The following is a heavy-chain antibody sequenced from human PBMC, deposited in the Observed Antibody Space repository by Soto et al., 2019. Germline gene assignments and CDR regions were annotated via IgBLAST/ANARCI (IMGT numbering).Heavy chain of an antibody. CDR1: GFTFSTYS. D-gene: IGHD3-22*01. CDR3: ARVVDYYDPYYYYGMDV. Sequence: EVQLVESGGGLVKPGGSLRLSCAASGFTFSTYSRNWVRQAPGKGLEWVSSISSSSSYIYYADSVKGRFTISRDNAKNSLYLQMTSLRAEDTAVYYCARVVDYYDPYYYYGMDVWGQGTTVTVSS. CDR2: ISSSSSYI. V-gene: IGHV3-21*01. J-gene: IGHJ6*02.